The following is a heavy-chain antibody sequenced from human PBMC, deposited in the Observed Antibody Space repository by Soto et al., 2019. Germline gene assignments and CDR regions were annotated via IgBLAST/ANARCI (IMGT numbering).Heavy chain of an antibody. CDR2: VLPFLDIT. V-gene: IGHV1-69*02. CDR3: ARDRDNGNWANFDS. D-gene: IGHD1-1*01. Sequence: QVQLVQSGSEVKKPGSSVRVSCKTSGDTFSIYTISWVRQAPGQGLEWMGRVLPFLDITIYSQRFQGRVSISAVRSTTTACMGRTSLRSEDTAIYYCARDRDNGNWANFDSWGQGTLVTVSS. CDR1: GDTFSIYT. J-gene: IGHJ4*02.